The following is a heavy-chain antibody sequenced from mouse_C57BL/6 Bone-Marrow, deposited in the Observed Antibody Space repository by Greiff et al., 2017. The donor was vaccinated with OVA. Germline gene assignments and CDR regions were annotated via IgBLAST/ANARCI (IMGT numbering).Heavy chain of an antibody. CDR3: ATLSTMVTFYWYFDV. CDR2: IWRGGST. D-gene: IGHD2-2*01. Sequence: QVQLQQSGPGLVQPSQRLSITCTVSGFSLTSYGVHWVRQSPGKGLEWLGVIWRGGSTDYNAAFMSRLSITKDNYQSQVFVKMNSLQADDTAIYYCATLSTMVTFYWYFDVWGTGTTVTVSS. J-gene: IGHJ1*03. V-gene: IGHV2-5*01. CDR1: GFSLTSYG.